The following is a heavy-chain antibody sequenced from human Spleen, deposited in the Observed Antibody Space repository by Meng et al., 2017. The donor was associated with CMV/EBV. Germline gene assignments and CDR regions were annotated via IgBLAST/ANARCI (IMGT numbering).Heavy chain of an antibody. CDR2: SSSSRVFM. Sequence: GESLKISCAASGFTFSSYSMNWVRQAPGKGLEWVSSSSSSRVFMYYADSVKGRFTVSRDNAGSSLFLQMNSLRVEDTGVYYCARGRRGGTYYFDYWGQGSLVTVSS. D-gene: IGHD1-26*01. CDR3: ARGRRGGTYYFDY. J-gene: IGHJ4*02. V-gene: IGHV3-21*06. CDR1: GFTFSSYS.